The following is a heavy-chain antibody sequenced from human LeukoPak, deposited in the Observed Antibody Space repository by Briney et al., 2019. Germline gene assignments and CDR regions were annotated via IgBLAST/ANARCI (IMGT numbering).Heavy chain of an antibody. J-gene: IGHJ4*02. CDR2: FDPEDGET. D-gene: IGHD3-16*02. Sequence: VASVKVSCKVSGYTHTELSMHWVRQAPGKGLEWMGGFDPEDGETIYAQKFQGRVTMTEDTSTDTAYMELSSLRSEDTAVYYCATRVWGSYRYTHRFDYWGQGTLVTVSS. V-gene: IGHV1-24*01. CDR1: GYTHTELS. CDR3: ATRVWGSYRYTHRFDY.